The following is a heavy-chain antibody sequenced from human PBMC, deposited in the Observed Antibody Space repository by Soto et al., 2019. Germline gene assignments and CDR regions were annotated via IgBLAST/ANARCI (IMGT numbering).Heavy chain of an antibody. CDR2: ISWNSGSI. CDR3: AKVDTYCSGGSCYGVFDY. D-gene: IGHD2-15*01. J-gene: IGHJ4*02. CDR1: GFTFSSYW. Sequence: HPGGSLRLSCAASGFTFSSYWMHWVRQAPGKGLEWVSGISWNSGSIGYADSVKGRFTISRDNAKNSLYLQMNSLRAEDTALYYCAKVDTYCSGGSCYGVFDYWGQGTLVTVSS. V-gene: IGHV3-9*01.